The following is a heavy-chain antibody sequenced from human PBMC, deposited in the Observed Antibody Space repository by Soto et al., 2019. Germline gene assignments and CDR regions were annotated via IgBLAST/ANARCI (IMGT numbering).Heavy chain of an antibody. V-gene: IGHV4-34*01. CDR2: INHSGST. CDR1: GGSFSGYY. CDR3: ARRDDNSGYYYALGDY. J-gene: IGHJ4*02. Sequence: QVQLQQWGAGLLKPSETLSLTCAVYGGSFSGYYWSWVRQPPGKGLEWLGEINHSGSTNYNPSFKSRVTISVDTSKNQFSLKLSSVTAADTAVYYCARRDDNSGYYYALGDYWGQGTLVTVSS. D-gene: IGHD3-22*01.